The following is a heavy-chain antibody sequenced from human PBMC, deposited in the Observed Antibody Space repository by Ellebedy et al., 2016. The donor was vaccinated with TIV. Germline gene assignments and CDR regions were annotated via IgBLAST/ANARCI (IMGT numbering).Heavy chain of an antibody. CDR1: GGSISKYY. Sequence: MPSETLSLTCTVSGGSISKYYWTWIRQSPEKGLEWIGCIHDSGNTNYNHSLKSRVSISVDTSRNLLPLKLTAVTAADTAVYYCARSGGGYSFGLPENWFDTWGQGTPVTVSS. CDR2: IHDSGNT. D-gene: IGHD5-12*01. V-gene: IGHV4-59*08. CDR3: ARSGGGYSFGLPENWFDT. J-gene: IGHJ5*02.